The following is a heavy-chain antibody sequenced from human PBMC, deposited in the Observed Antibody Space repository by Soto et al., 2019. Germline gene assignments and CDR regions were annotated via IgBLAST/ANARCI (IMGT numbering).Heavy chain of an antibody. CDR2: MNPNSGNT. CDR1: GYTFTSYD. V-gene: IGHV1-8*01. J-gene: IGHJ6*03. D-gene: IGHD3-3*01. CDR3: ARPGYYDFWSGYPNYYYYYYMDV. Sequence: QVQLVQSGAEVKKPGASVKVSCKASGYTFTSYDINWVRQATGQGLEWMGWMNPNSGNTGYAQKFQGRVTRTRNTSISTAYMELSSLRSEDTAVYYCARPGYYDFWSGYPNYYYYYYMDVWGKGTTVTVSS.